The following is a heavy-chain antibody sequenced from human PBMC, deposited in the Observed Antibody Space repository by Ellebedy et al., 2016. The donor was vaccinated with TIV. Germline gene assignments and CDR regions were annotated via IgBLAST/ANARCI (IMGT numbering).Heavy chain of an antibody. J-gene: IGHJ2*01. CDR1: GGSFSSYY. D-gene: IGHD1-14*01. V-gene: IGHV4-4*07. CDR3: ARLKQSRDRSHWYFDL. Sequence: SETLSLXXTVSGGSFSSYYWSWIRQSAGKGLEWIGRIFMSGSISYNPSLKSRVTMSVDASKTQVSLNLSSVIAADTAVYFCARLKQSRDRSHWYFDLWGRGTLVTVSS. CDR2: IFMSGSI.